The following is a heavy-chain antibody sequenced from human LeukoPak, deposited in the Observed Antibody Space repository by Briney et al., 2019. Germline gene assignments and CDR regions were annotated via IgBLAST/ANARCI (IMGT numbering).Heavy chain of an antibody. CDR3: ARALRPPSDNWFDP. CDR1: GFTFSSYW. J-gene: IGHJ5*02. CDR2: IKQDGSEK. Sequence: GGSLRLSCAASGFTFSSYWMSWVRQAPGKGLEWVANIKQDGSEKYYVDSVKGRFTISRDNAKNSLYLQMNSLRAEDTAVYYCARALRPPSDNWFDPWGQGTLVTVSS. V-gene: IGHV3-7*01.